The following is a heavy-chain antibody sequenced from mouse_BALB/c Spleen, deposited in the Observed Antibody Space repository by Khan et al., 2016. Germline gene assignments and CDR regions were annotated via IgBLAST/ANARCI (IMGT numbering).Heavy chain of an antibody. CDR2: IWSGGKT. CDR1: GFSLTTYG. Sequence: QVQLKESGPGLVQPSQSLSITCTVSGFSLTTYGVHWVRLSPGKGLEWLGVIWSGGKTDYNAAFISRLNINKDNSKSQVFFKMNSLQANDTAIYYCARMGNSFITTLGGSMDYWGQGTSVTVSS. V-gene: IGHV2-2*02. J-gene: IGHJ4*01. D-gene: IGHD1-1*01. CDR3: ARMGNSFITTLGGSMDY.